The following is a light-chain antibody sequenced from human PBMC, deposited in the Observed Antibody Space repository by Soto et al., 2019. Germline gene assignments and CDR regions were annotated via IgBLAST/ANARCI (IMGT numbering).Light chain of an antibody. CDR1: SSDVGGYNY. Sequence: ALTQPRSVSGSPGQSVTISCTGTSSDVGGYNYVSWYQQHPGKAPKLMIYDVSKRPSGVPDRFSGSKSGNTASLTISGLQAEDEADYYCCSYAGSYTYVFGTGTKVTV. J-gene: IGLJ1*01. CDR3: CSYAGSYTYV. V-gene: IGLV2-11*01. CDR2: DVS.